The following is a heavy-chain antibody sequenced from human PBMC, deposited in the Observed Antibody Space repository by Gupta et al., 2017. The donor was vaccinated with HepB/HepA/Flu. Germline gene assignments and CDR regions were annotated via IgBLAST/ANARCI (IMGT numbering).Heavy chain of an antibody. V-gene: IGHV3-48*03. CDR3: ARDRGMVRGVIIYYYGMDV. D-gene: IGHD3-10*01. CDR1: GFTFSSYE. Sequence: EVRLVESGGGLVQPGGSLRLSCAASGFTFSSYEMNWVRQAPGMGLEWVSYISSSGSTIYYADSVKGRFTISRDNAKNSLYLQMNSLRAEDTAVYYCARDRGMVRGVIIYYYGMDVWGQGTTVTVSS. J-gene: IGHJ6*02. CDR2: ISSSGSTI.